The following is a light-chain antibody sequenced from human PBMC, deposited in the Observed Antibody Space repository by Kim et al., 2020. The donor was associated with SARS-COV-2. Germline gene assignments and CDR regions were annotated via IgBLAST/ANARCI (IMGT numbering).Light chain of an antibody. Sequence: GPSVTISCTGTSSDVGCYNYVSWYQQHPGKAPKLMIYEVSQRPSGVPDRFAGSTSGNTASLTVSGLQAEDEADYYRSSYAGSNNLMFGGGTQLTVL. CDR3: SSYAGSNNLM. J-gene: IGLJ3*02. V-gene: IGLV2-8*01. CDR2: EVS. CDR1: SSDVGCYNY.